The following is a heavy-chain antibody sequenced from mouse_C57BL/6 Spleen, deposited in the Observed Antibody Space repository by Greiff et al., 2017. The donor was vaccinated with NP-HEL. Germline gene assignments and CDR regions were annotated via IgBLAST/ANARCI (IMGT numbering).Heavy chain of an antibody. J-gene: IGHJ2*01. Sequence: VQLQQSGPELVKPGASVKISCKASGYAFSSSWMNWVKQRPGKGLEWIGRIYPGDGDTNYNGKFKGKATLTADKSSSTAYMQLSSLTSEDSAVYFCARRGELDYWGQGTTLTVSS. CDR1: GYAFSSSW. CDR2: IYPGDGDT. CDR3: ARRGELDY. V-gene: IGHV1-82*01.